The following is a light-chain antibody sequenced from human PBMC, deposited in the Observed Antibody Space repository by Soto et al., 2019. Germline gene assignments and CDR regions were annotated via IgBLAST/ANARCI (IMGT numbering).Light chain of an antibody. V-gene: IGKV3-11*01. Sequence: EIVMTQSASTLSVSPGEGATLSCGASQSISSNLAWYQQKPGQAPRLLMFRTSSRATGIPARFSGSGSGTDFTLTISSLETEDFAVYYCQQRSNWSITFGQGTRLEIK. CDR2: RTS. CDR1: QSISSN. CDR3: QQRSNWSIT. J-gene: IGKJ5*01.